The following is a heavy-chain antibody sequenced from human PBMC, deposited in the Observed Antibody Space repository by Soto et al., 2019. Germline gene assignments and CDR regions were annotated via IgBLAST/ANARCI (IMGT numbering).Heavy chain of an antibody. D-gene: IGHD6-13*01. CDR2: ISYAETSK. J-gene: IGHJ4*02. Sequence: GGSLRLSCAASGFTFRSYALHWVRQAPGKGLEWVAVISYAETSKYYADSVKGRFTISRDNSRNTLYLQMNSLRAEDTAVYYCASQGLIAEAAPEYWGQGTLVTVSS. CDR1: GFTFRSYA. CDR3: ASQGLIAEAAPEY. V-gene: IGHV3-30-3*01.